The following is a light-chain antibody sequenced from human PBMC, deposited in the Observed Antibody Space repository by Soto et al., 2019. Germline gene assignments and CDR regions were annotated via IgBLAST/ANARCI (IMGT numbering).Light chain of an antibody. CDR3: QQYVNPVP. CDR1: QDISNR. V-gene: IGKV1-33*01. CDR2: DAS. Sequence: DIQMTQSPSSLSASVGDRVTITCQASQDISNRLNWYQQKPGKAPKLLINDASNLEAGVPSRFSGSGSGTDFTFTISSLQPEDIATYYCQQYVNPVPLGGGTKVDNK. J-gene: IGKJ4*01.